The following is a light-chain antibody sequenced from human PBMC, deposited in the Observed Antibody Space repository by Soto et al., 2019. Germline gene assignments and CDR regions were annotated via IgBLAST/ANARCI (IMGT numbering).Light chain of an antibody. V-gene: IGKV1-5*01. CDR2: DAS. J-gene: IGKJ4*01. Sequence: IQMTQSPSTLSASIGDRVTITCRASQSVSSWLGWYQQKPGKAPKLLIYDASSLESGVPSRFSGSGSGTEFTLTISSLQPDDFATYYCQQCTSYPLTFGGGTKVDIK. CDR3: QQCTSYPLT. CDR1: QSVSSW.